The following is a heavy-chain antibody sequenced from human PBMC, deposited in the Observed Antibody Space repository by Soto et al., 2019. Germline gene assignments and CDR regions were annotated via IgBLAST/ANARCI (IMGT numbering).Heavy chain of an antibody. CDR3: ARETEATPGHFDH. J-gene: IGHJ4*02. Sequence: QVQLVESGGGVVQPGRSLRLSCAASGFTFSSYGMHWVRQAPGKGLEWVAVIWYDGSNKYYADSVKGRFTISRDNSKNTLYLQMNSLRAEDTAVYYCARETEATPGHFDHWGQGTLVTVSS. CDR1: GFTFSSYG. V-gene: IGHV3-33*01. CDR2: IWYDGSNK.